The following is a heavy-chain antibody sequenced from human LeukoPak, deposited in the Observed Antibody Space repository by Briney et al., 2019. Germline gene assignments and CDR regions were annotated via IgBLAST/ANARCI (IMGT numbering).Heavy chain of an antibody. CDR2: IHHSGST. CDR1: GYFISSGYY. Sequence: SETLSLTCTVSGYFISSGYYWGWIRQPPGKGLQWIGSIHHSGSTYYNPSLKSRVTISVDTSKNQFSLKLSSVTAADTAVYYCAREEGPPPDIAAVNYYYYYMDVWGKGTTVTVSS. V-gene: IGHV4-38-2*02. CDR3: AREEGPPPDIAAVNYYYYYMDV. D-gene: IGHD6-13*01. J-gene: IGHJ6*03.